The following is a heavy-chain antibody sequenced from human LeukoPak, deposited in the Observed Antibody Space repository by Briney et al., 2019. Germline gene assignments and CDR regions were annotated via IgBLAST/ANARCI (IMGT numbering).Heavy chain of an antibody. Sequence: GGSLRLSCAASGFTFSSYSMNWVRQAPGKGLEWVSSISSSSSYIYYADSVKGGFTISRENAKNSLYLQMNSLRAEDTAVYYCASLFSYGTYYYYGMDVWGQGTTVTVSS. CDR2: ISSSSSYI. J-gene: IGHJ6*02. D-gene: IGHD5-18*01. V-gene: IGHV3-21*01. CDR1: GFTFSSYS. CDR3: ASLFSYGTYYYYGMDV.